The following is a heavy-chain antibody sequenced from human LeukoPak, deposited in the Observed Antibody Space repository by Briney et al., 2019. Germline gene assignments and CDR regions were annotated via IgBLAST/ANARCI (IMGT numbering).Heavy chain of an antibody. V-gene: IGHV1-46*01. CDR2: INPSGGST. J-gene: IGHJ3*02. CDR3: ARAGDIVVVPAAIEAFDI. D-gene: IGHD2-2*01. CDR1: EYTFTSYY. Sequence: ASVKVSCKASEYTFTSYYMHWVRQAPGQGLEWMGIINPSGGSTSYAQKFQGRVTMTRDTSTSTVYMELSSLRSEDTAVYYCARAGDIVVVPAAIEAFDIWGQGTMVTVSS.